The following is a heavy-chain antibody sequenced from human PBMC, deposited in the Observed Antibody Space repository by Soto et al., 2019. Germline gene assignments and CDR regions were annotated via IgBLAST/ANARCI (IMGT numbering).Heavy chain of an antibody. CDR1: GGSINSYY. V-gene: IGHV4-59*08. Sequence: SETLSLTCSVSGGSINSYYWSWIRQPPGKGLEWVGYIYYTGSTNYNPSLKSRVTISVDTSKNQFSLKLSSVTAADTAVYYCARSYYDLWSGDYYYYMDVWGKGTTVTVSS. CDR3: ARSYYDLWSGDYYYYMDV. D-gene: IGHD3-3*01. CDR2: IYYTGST. J-gene: IGHJ6*03.